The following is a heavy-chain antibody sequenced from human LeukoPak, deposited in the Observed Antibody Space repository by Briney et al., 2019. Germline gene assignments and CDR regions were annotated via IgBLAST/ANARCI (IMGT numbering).Heavy chain of an antibody. CDR1: GGSISSSSYY. D-gene: IGHD3-9*01. Sequence: PSETLSLTCTVSGGSISSSSYYWGWIRQPPGRGLEWIGSIYYSGRTYYNPSLKSRVTISVDTSKNQFSLKLSSVTAADTAVYYCARGGLDILTGYWDYWGQGTLVTVSS. J-gene: IGHJ4*02. CDR3: ARGGLDILTGYWDY. V-gene: IGHV4-39*07. CDR2: IYYSGRT.